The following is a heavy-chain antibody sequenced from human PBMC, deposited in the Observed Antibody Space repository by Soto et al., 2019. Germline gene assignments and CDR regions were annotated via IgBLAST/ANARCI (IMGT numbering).Heavy chain of an antibody. CDR2: ITPIGDTT. Sequence: QVQLVQSGAEVRNPGASVKLSCKASGYTFNMYYMHWVRQAPGQGLEWMGVITPIGDTTTYAQRIQGRLTMTRYTSTSIVYMDLTSLRSEDTAVYYCAREGAAAARMFDNWGQGTLVTVSS. CDR1: GYTFNMYY. J-gene: IGHJ4*02. V-gene: IGHV1-46*02. CDR3: AREGAAAARMFDN. D-gene: IGHD6-13*01.